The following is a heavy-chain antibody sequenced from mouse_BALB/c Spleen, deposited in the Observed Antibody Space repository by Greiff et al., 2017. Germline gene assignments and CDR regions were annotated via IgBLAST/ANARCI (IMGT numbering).Heavy chain of an antibody. V-gene: IGHV1-5*01. D-gene: IGHD2-14*01. CDR3: TKKENYYRSYYAMDY. CDR1: GYTFTSYW. CDR2: IYPGNSDT. J-gene: IGHJ4*01. Sequence: EVQLVESGTVLARPGASVKMSCKASGYTFTSYWMHWVKQRPGQGLEWIGAIYPGNSDTSYNQKFKGKAKLTAVTSTSTAYMELSSLTNEDSAVYYCTKKENYYRSYYAMDYWGEGTSVTVSS.